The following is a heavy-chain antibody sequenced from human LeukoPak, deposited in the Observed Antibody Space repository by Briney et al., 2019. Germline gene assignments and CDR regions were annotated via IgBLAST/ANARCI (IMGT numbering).Heavy chain of an antibody. V-gene: IGHV4-59*01. D-gene: IGHD2-21*02. Sequence: SETLSLTCTVSGGSISSYYWSWIRQPPGKRLEWIGYIYYSGSTNYNPSLKSRVTISVDTSKNQFSLKLSSVTAADTAVYYCARDSESGDPYFDYWGQGTLVTVSS. CDR3: ARDSESGDPYFDY. J-gene: IGHJ4*02. CDR2: IYYSGST. CDR1: GGSISSYY.